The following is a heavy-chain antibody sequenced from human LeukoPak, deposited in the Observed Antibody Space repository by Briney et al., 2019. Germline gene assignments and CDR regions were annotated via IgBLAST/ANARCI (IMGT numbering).Heavy chain of an antibody. Sequence: SETLSLTCTVSGGSISSSDFYWGWIRQPPGEGLEWIGSIYYSGSTYYNPSLKSRVTISLDTSKNQFSLKLNSVTAADTAVYYCARRYDFWSGRTKYYYGMDVWGQGTTVTVSS. CDR1: GGSISSSDFY. J-gene: IGHJ6*02. CDR2: IYYSGST. CDR3: ARRYDFWSGRTKYYYGMDV. V-gene: IGHV4-39*01. D-gene: IGHD3-3*01.